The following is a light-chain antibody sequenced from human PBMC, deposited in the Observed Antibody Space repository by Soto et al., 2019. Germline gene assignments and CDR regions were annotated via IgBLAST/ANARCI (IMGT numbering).Light chain of an antibody. CDR3: QSYDNSLSHVV. J-gene: IGLJ2*01. CDR2: GDN. Sequence: QSVLTQPPSVSGAPGXRVTIPCTGSSSNIGSFYDVHWYQQLPGTVPKLLIYGDNNRPSGVPDRFSGSKSGTSASLAITGLQPEDEADYYCQSYDNSLSHVVFGGGTKVTVL. CDR1: SSNIGSFYD. V-gene: IGLV1-40*01.